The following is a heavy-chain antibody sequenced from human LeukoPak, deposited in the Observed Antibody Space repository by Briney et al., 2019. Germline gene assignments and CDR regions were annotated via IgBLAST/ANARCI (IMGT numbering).Heavy chain of an antibody. CDR3: ARVVEEWLVDY. CDR1: GYTFTSYG. Sequence: VASVKVSCKASGYTFTSYGISWVRQAPGQGLEWMGWISAYNGNTNYAQKLQGRVTMTTDTSTSTAYMELRSLGSDDTAVYYCARVVEEWLVDYWGQGTLVTVSS. CDR2: ISAYNGNT. D-gene: IGHD6-19*01. J-gene: IGHJ4*02. V-gene: IGHV1-18*01.